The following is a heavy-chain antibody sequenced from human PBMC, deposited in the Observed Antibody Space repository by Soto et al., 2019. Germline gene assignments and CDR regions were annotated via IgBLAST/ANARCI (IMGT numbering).Heavy chain of an antibody. CDR1: GSTFSSYW. J-gene: IGHJ6*01. CDR2: IKQDGSEK. Sequence: GGSLRLSCAASGSTFSSYWMSWVRQAPGKGPEWVANIKQDGSEKYYVDSVKGRFTISRDNAKNSLYLQMNNLRAEDTAVYYCARDHSSGWYLYYYYGMDVWRQRTTATVSS. V-gene: IGHV3-7*01. CDR3: ARDHSSGWYLYYYYGMDV. D-gene: IGHD6-19*01.